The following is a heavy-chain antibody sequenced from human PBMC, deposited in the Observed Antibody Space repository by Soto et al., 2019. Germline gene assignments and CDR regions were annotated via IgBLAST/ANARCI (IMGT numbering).Heavy chain of an antibody. CDR2: ISGSDDST. CDR3: AKVIVVVPAVNNYYMDV. D-gene: IGHD2-2*01. Sequence: EVQLLESGGGLVQPGGSLRLSCAASEFTFADYAMTWVRQAPGKGLEWVSAISGSDDSTYYADCVKGRFTISRDNSKNTLFLQMNSRRVEDTAVYYCAKVIVVVPAVNNYYMDVWGKGTTVTVSS. V-gene: IGHV3-23*01. J-gene: IGHJ6*03. CDR1: EFTFADYA.